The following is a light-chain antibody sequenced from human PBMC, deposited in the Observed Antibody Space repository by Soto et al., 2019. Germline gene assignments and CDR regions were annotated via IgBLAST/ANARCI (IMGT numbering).Light chain of an antibody. J-gene: IGKJ5*01. CDR1: QSVSSY. V-gene: IGKV3-11*01. CDR3: QQRSNWPSIT. Sequence: VLTQSPPTLSLSPGERPTLSGRASQSVSSYLAWYQQKPGQPPRLLLYDAASRATGIPARFSGSGSGATFTPPISSLEPEDSSVYHCQQRSNWPSITFGQGTRLEIK. CDR2: DAA.